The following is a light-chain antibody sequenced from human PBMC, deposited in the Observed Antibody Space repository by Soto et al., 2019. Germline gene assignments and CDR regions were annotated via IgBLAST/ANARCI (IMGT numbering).Light chain of an antibody. V-gene: IGKV1-5*03. CDR1: QSISTW. CDR3: QQYNTYGYVWT. Sequence: DIQMTQSPSTLSASVGDRVTITCRASQSISTWLAWYQQKPGKAPSLLIFMASELESGVPSRFSGSGSGTEFTLTISSLQPDDFATYYCQQYNTYGYVWTFGQGPKVDIK. J-gene: IGKJ1*01. CDR2: MAS.